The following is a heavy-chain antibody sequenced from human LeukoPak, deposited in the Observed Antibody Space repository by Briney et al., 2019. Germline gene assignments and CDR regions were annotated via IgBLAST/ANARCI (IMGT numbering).Heavy chain of an antibody. V-gene: IGHV4-39*07. D-gene: IGHD5-18*01. CDR2: IYYSGST. CDR1: GGSISSNSYY. J-gene: IGHJ4*02. Sequence: SETLSLTCTVSGGSISSNSYYWGWTRQPPGKGLEWIGSIYYSGSTYYNPSLKSRVTISVDTSKNQFSLKLSSVTAADTAIYYCARLRGYSYGAFDYWGQGTLVTVSS. CDR3: ARLRGYSYGAFDY.